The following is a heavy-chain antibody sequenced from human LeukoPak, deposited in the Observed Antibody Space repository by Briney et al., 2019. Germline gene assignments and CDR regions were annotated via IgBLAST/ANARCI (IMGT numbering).Heavy chain of an antibody. J-gene: IGHJ5*02. Sequence: PSETLSLTCTVSGYSISSGYYWGWIRQPPGKGLEWIGSIYHSGSTYYNPSLKSRVTISVDTSKNQFSLKLSSVTAADTAVYYCATIFGFQHNRFDPWGQGTLVTVSS. D-gene: IGHD3-3*01. CDR3: ATIFGFQHNRFDP. CDR1: GYSISSGYY. CDR2: IYHSGST. V-gene: IGHV4-38-2*02.